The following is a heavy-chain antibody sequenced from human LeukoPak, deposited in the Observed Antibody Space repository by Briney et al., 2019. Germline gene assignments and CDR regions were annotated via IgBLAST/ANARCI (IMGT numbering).Heavy chain of an antibody. D-gene: IGHD6-6*01. CDR2: ISYDGSNK. V-gene: IGHV3-30-3*01. J-gene: IGHJ5*02. CDR3: ARDLVPRPGGRAWNWFDP. Sequence: PGGSLRLSCAASGFTFSSYAMHWVRQAPGKGLEWVAVISYDGSNKYYADSVKGRFTISRDNAKNSLYLQMNSLRAEDTAVYYCARDLVPRPGGRAWNWFDPWGQGTLVTVSS. CDR1: GFTFSSYA.